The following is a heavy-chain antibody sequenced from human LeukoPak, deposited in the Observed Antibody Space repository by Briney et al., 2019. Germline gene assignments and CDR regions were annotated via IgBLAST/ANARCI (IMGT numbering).Heavy chain of an antibody. D-gene: IGHD5-24*01. J-gene: IGHJ1*01. Sequence: PGGSLRLSCAASGFTFSSYAMSWVRQAPGKGLEWVANIKQDGSEKYYVDSVKGRFTISRDNAKNSLYLQMNSLRAEDTAVYYCARAQMMAPRRRYSHHGGQGPLATVSS. V-gene: IGHV3-7*01. CDR3: ARAQMMAPRRRYSHH. CDR2: IKQDGSEK. CDR1: GFTFSSYA.